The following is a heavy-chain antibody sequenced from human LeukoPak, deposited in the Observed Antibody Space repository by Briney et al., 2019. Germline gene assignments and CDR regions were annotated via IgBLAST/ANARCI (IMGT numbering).Heavy chain of an antibody. Sequence: SVKVSCKASGGTFSSYTISWVRQAPGQGLEWMGRTIPILGIANYAQKFQGRVTITADKSTSTAYMELSSLRSEDTAAYYCAGDCSSTSCFSSDFDYWGQGTLVTVSS. CDR1: GGTFSSYT. CDR2: TIPILGIA. D-gene: IGHD2-2*01. V-gene: IGHV1-69*02. CDR3: AGDCSSTSCFSSDFDY. J-gene: IGHJ4*02.